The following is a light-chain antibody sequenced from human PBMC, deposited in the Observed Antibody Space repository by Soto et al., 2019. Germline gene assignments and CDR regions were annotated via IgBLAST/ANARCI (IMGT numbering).Light chain of an antibody. Sequence: DIQMTQAPSSLSAPVGDRVTITCRARQDISTYLAWYQQKPGKVPKLLISAAYTLQSGVPPRFSGSGSGTDFTLTISSLQPEDVATYYCQKYDNAPLTFGGGTKWRSN. CDR2: AAY. V-gene: IGKV1-27*01. CDR1: QDISTY. J-gene: IGKJ4*01. CDR3: QKYDNAPLT.